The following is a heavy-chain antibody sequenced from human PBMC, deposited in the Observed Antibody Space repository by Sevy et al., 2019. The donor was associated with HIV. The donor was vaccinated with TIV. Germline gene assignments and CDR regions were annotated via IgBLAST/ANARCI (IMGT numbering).Heavy chain of an antibody. CDR2: ISWDGGST. V-gene: IGHV3-43*01. J-gene: IGHJ4*02. D-gene: IGHD6-19*01. CDR3: ASSGWSLYYFDY. CDR1: GFTFDDYT. Sequence: GGSLRLSCAASGFTFDDYTMHWVRQAPGKGLEWVSLISWDGGSTYYADPVKGRFTISRDNSKNSLYLQMNSLRTEDTALYYCASSGWSLYYFDYWGQGTLVTVSS.